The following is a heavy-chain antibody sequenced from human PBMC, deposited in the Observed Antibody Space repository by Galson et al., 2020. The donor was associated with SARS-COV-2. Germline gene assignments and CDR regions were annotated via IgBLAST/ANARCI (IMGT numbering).Heavy chain of an antibody. CDR2: IYPGDSDT. CDR3: ARRLMHLYGDANDAFDI. D-gene: IGHD4-17*01. V-gene: IGHV5-51*01. J-gene: IGHJ3*02. CDR1: GYSFTGYW. Sequence: KIGESLKISCKGSGYSFTGYWIGWVRQMPGKGLEWMGIIYPGDSDTRYSPSFQGQVTISADKSISTAYLQWSSLKASDTAMYYCARRLMHLYGDANDAFDIWGQGTMVTVSS.